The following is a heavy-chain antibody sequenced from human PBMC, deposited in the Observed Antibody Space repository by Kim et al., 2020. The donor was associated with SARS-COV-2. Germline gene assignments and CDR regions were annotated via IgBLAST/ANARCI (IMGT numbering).Heavy chain of an antibody. D-gene: IGHD6-13*01. J-gene: IGHJ5*02. Sequence: SETLSLTCTVSGGSISSSSYYWGWIRQPPGKGLEWIGSIYYSGSTYYNPSLKSRVTISVDTSKNQFSLKLSSVTAADTAVYYCASEGSSSWWGNWFDPWGQGTLVTVSS. V-gene: IGHV4-39*01. CDR2: IYYSGST. CDR1: GGSISSSSYY. CDR3: ASEGSSSWWGNWFDP.